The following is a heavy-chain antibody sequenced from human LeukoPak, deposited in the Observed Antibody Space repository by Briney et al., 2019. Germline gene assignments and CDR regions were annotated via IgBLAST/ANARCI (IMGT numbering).Heavy chain of an antibody. V-gene: IGHV3-30*18. CDR2: ISYDGSNK. CDR3: AKDGEVHGSGSYYANPPTDY. CDR1: GFTFSSYG. J-gene: IGHJ4*02. Sequence: PGGSLRLSCAASGFTFSSYGMHWVRQAPGKGLEWVAVISYDGSNKYYADSVKGRFTISRDNSKNTLYLQMNSLRAEDTAVYYCAKDGEVHGSGSYYANPPTDYWGQGTLVTVSS. D-gene: IGHD3-10*01.